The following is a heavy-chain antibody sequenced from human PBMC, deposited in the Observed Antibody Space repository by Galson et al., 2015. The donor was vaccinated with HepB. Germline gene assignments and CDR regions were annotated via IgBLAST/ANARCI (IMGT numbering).Heavy chain of an antibody. CDR1: GSNLSSYA. CDR2: ISVSGGST. V-gene: IGHV3-23*01. J-gene: IGHJ4*02. CDR3: AKDPPIMRDYFGY. Sequence: SLRISCTDSGSNLSSYAMSWVRQAPGKGLEWVSAISVSGGSTYYADSVKGRFTISRDNYKNTLYLQMNSLSAEDTAVHYCAKDPPIMRDYFGYWGQGTLFTVSS.